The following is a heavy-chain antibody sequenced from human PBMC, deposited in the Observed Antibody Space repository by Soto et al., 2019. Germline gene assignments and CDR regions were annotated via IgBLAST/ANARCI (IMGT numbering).Heavy chain of an antibody. CDR1: GGSISSYY. Sequence: SETLSLTCTVSGGSISSYYWSWVRQPPGKGLEWIGYIYHSGSTNYNPSLKSRVTISGDTSKNQFSLKLSSVIAADTAVYYCARDRGSGYPFDYWGQGTLVTVSS. J-gene: IGHJ4*02. CDR3: ARDRGSGYPFDY. CDR2: IYHSGST. V-gene: IGHV4-59*01. D-gene: IGHD3-22*01.